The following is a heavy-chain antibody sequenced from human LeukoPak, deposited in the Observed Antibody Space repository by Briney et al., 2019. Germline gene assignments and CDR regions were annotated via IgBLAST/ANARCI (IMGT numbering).Heavy chain of an antibody. CDR2: INPNSGGT. V-gene: IGHV1-2*02. D-gene: IGHD1-1*01. CDR1: AYTFTGYY. Sequence: ASVKVSCKASAYTFTGYYMHWVRQAPGQRLEWMGWINPNSGGTNYAQKFQGRVTMTRDTSISTAYMELSRLRSDDTAVYYCAREADWNDAHYWGQGTLVTVSS. CDR3: AREADWNDAHY. J-gene: IGHJ4*02.